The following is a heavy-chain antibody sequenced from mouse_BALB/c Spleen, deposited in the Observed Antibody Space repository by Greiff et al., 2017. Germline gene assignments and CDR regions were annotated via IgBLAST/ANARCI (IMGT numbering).Heavy chain of an antibody. CDR3: TRKLGTWFAY. D-gene: IGHD4-1*01. CDR1: GYTFTSYW. Sequence: LQQPGSELVRPGASVKLSCKASGYTFTSYWMHWVKQRPGQGLEWIGNIYPGSGSTNYDEKFKSKATLTVDTSSSTAYMQLSSLTSEDSAVYYCTRKLGTWFAYWGQGTLVTVSA. CDR2: IYPGSGST. V-gene: IGHV1S22*01. J-gene: IGHJ3*01.